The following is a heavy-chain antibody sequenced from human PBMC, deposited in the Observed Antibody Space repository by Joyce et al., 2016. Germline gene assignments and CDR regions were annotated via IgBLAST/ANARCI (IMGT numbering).Heavy chain of an antibody. CDR1: GASVSSGGYS. Sequence: QLQLQESGSGLVKPSQTLSLTCAVSGASVSSGGYSWSWIRQPPGKGLEWIGYIYHNESTYYNPSLKSRVPISVDRSKNQFSLKLASVTAADTAVYYCASGFNFKGRSFFDYWGQGALVTVSS. D-gene: IGHD3-10*01. CDR3: ASGFNFKGRSFFDY. J-gene: IGHJ4*02. CDR2: IYHNEST. V-gene: IGHV4-30-2*01.